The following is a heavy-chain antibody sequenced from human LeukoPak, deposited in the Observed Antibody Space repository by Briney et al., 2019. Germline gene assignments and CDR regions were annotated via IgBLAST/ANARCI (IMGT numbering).Heavy chain of an antibody. CDR2: ISYGGAT. CDR3: ARHGGTLDYFDY. Sequence: KPSETLSLTCTVSGGSISSYYWSWIRQPPGKGLEWIGYISYGGATSYNPSLKRRVTISVDSPTNRFSLRLSSLTAADTALYYCARHGGTLDYFDYWGPGSLVTVSS. D-gene: IGHD1-26*01. J-gene: IGHJ4*02. V-gene: IGHV4-59*08. CDR1: GGSISSYY.